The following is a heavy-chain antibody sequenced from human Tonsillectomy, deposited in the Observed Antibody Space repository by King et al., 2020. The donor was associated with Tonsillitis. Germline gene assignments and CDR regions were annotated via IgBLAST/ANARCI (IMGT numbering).Heavy chain of an antibody. CDR1: GGSISSSDCY. CDR3: AGLSRDVAGRPPLPGGYLYYFDY. V-gene: IGHV4-39*01. D-gene: IGHD6-19*01. Sequence: QLQEPGPGLVKPSETLSLTCTVSGGSISSSDCYWGWIRQPPGKGLEWVGNVFYSGNTYYNPSLKSRVTISADTSKNQFSLDLSSVTPADTAVYYCAGLSRDVAGRPPLPGGYLYYFDYWGQGTLVTVSS. J-gene: IGHJ4*02. CDR2: VFYSGNT.